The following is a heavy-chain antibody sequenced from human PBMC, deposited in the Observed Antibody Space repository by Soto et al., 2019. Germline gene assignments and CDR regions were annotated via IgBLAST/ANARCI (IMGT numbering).Heavy chain of an antibody. J-gene: IGHJ3*01. Sequence: QITLKESGHTLVKPTQMLTLTCTFSGFSLNTRGVGVGWIRQPPGGALEWLALIYWDDDKRYSPSLRSRLTITKATSKNPVVLTMTTMEPLDTGTYYCAHTYSSSPDDGFDVWGQGTRFTVSS. CDR2: IYWDDDK. V-gene: IGHV2-5*02. CDR1: GFSLNTRGVG. D-gene: IGHD6-6*01. CDR3: AHTYSSSPDDGFDV.